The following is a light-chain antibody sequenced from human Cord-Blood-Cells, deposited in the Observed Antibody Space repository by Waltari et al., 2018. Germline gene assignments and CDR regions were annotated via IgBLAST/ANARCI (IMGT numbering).Light chain of an antibody. J-gene: IGLJ3*02. CDR1: SSDVGGYNY. V-gene: IGLV2-14*01. Sequence: QSALTQPASVSGSPGQSITIPCTGTSSDVGGYNYVSWYQQHPGKAPKHMIYDVSKRPSGVSNRFSGSKSGNTASLTISGLQAEDEADYYCSSYTSSSTWVFGGGTKLTVL. CDR3: SSYTSSSTWV. CDR2: DVS.